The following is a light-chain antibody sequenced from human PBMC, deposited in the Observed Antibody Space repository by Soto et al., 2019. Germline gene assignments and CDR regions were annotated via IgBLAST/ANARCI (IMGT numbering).Light chain of an antibody. J-gene: IGLJ1*01. Sequence: QSALTQPASVSGSPGQSITISCTGTSSDVGAYNYVSWYQHHPGKVPKLLIYEVTNRPSGVSDRFSGSKSGNTASLTISGLQAEDAADYYCSSKRDSSTLFVSGNGTKLTV. V-gene: IGLV2-14*01. CDR2: EVT. CDR3: SSKRDSSTLFV. CDR1: SSDVGAYNY.